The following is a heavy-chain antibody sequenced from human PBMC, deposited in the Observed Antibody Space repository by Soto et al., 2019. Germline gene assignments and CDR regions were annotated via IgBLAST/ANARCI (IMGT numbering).Heavy chain of an antibody. CDR2: IYYSGST. CDR1: GGSISSYY. J-gene: IGHJ4*02. V-gene: IGHV4-59*01. CDR3: ARGVKANDFDD. Sequence: LTCTVSGGSISSYYWSWIRQPPGKGLEWIGYIYYSGSTNYNPSLKSRVTISVDTSKNQFSLKLSSVTAADTAVYYCARGVKANDFDDWGQGALVTVSS.